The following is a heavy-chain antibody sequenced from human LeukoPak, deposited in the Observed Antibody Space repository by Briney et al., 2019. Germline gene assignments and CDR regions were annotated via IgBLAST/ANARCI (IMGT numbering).Heavy chain of an antibody. CDR1: GGTCSSYA. J-gene: IGHJ4*02. V-gene: IGHV1-69*05. CDR3: AQYYYDSSGYYSGHDY. D-gene: IGHD3-22*01. Sequence: SGNACCKASGGTCSSYAITWGGGSPGQGREWMGGIIPIYDTANSAQKFQGRVTITTDESTSTAYMELSSLRSEDTAVYCCAQYYYDSSGYYSGHDYWGQGTLVTVSS. CDR2: IIPIYDTA.